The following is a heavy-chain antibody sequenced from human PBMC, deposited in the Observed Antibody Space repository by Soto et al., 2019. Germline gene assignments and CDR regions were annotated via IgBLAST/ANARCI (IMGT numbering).Heavy chain of an antibody. V-gene: IGHV1-24*01. Sequence: ASVKVSCKVSGYTLTELSMHWVRQAPGKGLEWMGGFDPEDGETIYAQKFQGRVTMTEDTSTETAYMELSSLRSEDTAVYYCATDQGSGWYYFAYRGKGTLGTVSS. CDR2: FDPEDGET. CDR1: GYTLTELS. J-gene: IGHJ4*02. D-gene: IGHD6-19*01. CDR3: ATDQGSGWYYFAY.